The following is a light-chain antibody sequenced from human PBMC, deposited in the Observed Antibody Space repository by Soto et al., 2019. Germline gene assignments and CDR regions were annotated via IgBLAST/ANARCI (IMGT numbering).Light chain of an antibody. V-gene: IGKV1-39*01. CDR3: QQTDSTPIT. J-gene: IGKJ5*01. Sequence: DIQMTQSPSSLSASVGDRVTITCRASQPISKYLNWYQQRPGKPPNLLIYASSSLQRGVPPRFSGGGSGTEFTLTITSLQPEDFATYYCQQTDSTPITFGQGTRLEIK. CDR2: ASS. CDR1: QPISKY.